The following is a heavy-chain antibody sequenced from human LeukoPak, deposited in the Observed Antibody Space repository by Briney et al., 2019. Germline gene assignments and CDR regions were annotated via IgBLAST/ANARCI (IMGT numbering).Heavy chain of an antibody. V-gene: IGHV3-23*01. Sequence: GGSLRLSCAASGFTFSSYAMSWVRQAPGKGPEWVSAISGSGGSTYYADSVKGRFTISRDNSKNTLYLQMNSLRAEDTAVYYCAKGTNYGFWSGFDYWGQGTLVTVSS. CDR1: GFTFSSYA. CDR3: AKGTNYGFWSGFDY. D-gene: IGHD3-3*01. J-gene: IGHJ4*02. CDR2: ISGSGGST.